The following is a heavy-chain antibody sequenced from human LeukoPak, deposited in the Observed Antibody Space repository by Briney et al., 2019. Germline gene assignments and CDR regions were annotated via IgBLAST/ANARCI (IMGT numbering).Heavy chain of an antibody. J-gene: IGHJ4*02. CDR1: GGSFSGYY. D-gene: IGHD4-17*01. Sequence: SETLSLTCTVYGGSFSGYYWSWIRQPPGKGLEWIGEINHSGSTNYNPSLKSRVTISVDTSKNQFSLKLSSVTAADTAVYYCASGYGDYSEDYWGQGTLVTVSS. CDR3: ASGYGDYSEDY. V-gene: IGHV4-34*01. CDR2: INHSGST.